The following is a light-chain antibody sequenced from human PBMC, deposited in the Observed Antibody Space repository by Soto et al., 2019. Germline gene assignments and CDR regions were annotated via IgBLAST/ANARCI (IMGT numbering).Light chain of an antibody. J-gene: IGLJ1*01. CDR3: TSYTSSITYV. CDR2: DVT. CDR1: SSDVGGYNF. Sequence: QSALTQPASVSGSPGQSITISCTGTSSDVGGYNFVSWYQHHPGKAPKLIIYDVTNRPSGISNRFSGSKSGNTASLTISGLKAEDEADYYCTSYTSSITYVFGTGTKLTVL. V-gene: IGLV2-14*03.